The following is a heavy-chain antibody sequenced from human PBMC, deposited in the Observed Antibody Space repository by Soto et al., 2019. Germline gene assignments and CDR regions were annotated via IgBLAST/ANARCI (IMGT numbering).Heavy chain of an antibody. CDR2: VSSSRSFM. D-gene: IGHD6-13*01. J-gene: IGHJ4*02. CDR3: ARGIVNSWYVYYFDC. CDR1: GFTFSDYN. Sequence: EVQLVESGGGLVQPGGSLRLSCTASGFTFSDYNMNWVRQAPGKGLEWVSYVSSSRSFMYYADSVKGRFTVSRDDAKKSLFLQMNSLRAEDTAVYYCARGIVNSWYVYYFDCWGRGTLVTVSS. V-gene: IGHV3-48*01.